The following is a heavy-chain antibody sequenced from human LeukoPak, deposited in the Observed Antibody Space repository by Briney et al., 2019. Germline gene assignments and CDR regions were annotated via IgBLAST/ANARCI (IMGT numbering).Heavy chain of an antibody. Sequence: GGSLRLSCAASGFTFSGYSMHWVRQAPGKGLEWISYITTTSSTTYYIDSVEGRFTISRDNARNSLYLQMNSLRAEDTAVYYCASGPTPGVAAADYWGQGTLVTVSS. D-gene: IGHD6-13*01. CDR3: ASGPTPGVAAADY. V-gene: IGHV3-48*01. CDR2: ITTTSSTT. J-gene: IGHJ4*02. CDR1: GFTFSGYS.